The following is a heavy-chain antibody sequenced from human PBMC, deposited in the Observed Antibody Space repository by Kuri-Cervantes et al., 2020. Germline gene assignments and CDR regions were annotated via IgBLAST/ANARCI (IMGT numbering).Heavy chain of an antibody. Sequence: ESLKISCTVSGGSISSYYWSWIRQPPGKGLEWIGYIYYSGSTSYNPSLKSRVTISVDTSKNQFSLKLNSVTAADTAVYYCARRLGYCSGGSCYYMDVWGKGTTVTVSS. CDR1: GGSISSYY. J-gene: IGHJ6*03. V-gene: IGHV4-59*12. CDR3: ARRLGYCSGGSCYYMDV. D-gene: IGHD2-15*01. CDR2: IYYSGST.